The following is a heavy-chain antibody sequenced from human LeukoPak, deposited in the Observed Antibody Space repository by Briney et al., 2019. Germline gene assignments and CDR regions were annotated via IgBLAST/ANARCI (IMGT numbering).Heavy chain of an antibody. CDR3: AKGIEPAASIFDY. V-gene: IGHV3-74*01. J-gene: IGHJ4*02. Sequence: TGGSLRLSCAASGFTFSSYWMHWVRQAPGKGLVWVSRINSDGSSTYYADSVKGRFTISRDNSKNTLYLQMNSLRAEDTAVYYCAKGIEPAASIFDYWGQGTLVTVSS. CDR1: GFTFSSYW. D-gene: IGHD2-2*01. CDR2: INSDGSST.